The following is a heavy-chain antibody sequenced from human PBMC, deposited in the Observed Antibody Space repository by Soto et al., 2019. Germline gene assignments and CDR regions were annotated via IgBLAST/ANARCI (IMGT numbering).Heavy chain of an antibody. CDR2: INAGNGNA. Sequence: GASVKVSCKASGYTFTSYAMHWVRQAPGQRLEWMGWINAGNGNAKYSQKFQDRVTITRDTSASTAYMELSSLRSEDTAVYYCARDTLYDSSVYYYVGYNYYDPWGQGALVTVSS. V-gene: IGHV1-3*01. CDR1: GYTFTSYA. D-gene: IGHD3-22*01. CDR3: ARDTLYDSSVYYYVGYNYYDP. J-gene: IGHJ5*02.